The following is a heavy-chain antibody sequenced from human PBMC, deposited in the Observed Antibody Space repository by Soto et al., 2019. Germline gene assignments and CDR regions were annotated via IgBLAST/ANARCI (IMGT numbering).Heavy chain of an antibody. CDR3: EREWVGATE. CDR1: GGSISRNY. Sequence: QVQLEESGPGLVKPSETLSLTCKVSGGSISRNYWSWIRQPPGKGLEWIGYVYYSGSANYNPSLKSRVTISVDTSKNQFSLKLNSVTAADTAVYYCEREWVGATEWGQGTLVTVSS. J-gene: IGHJ4*02. CDR2: VYYSGSA. V-gene: IGHV4-59*01. D-gene: IGHD1-26*01.